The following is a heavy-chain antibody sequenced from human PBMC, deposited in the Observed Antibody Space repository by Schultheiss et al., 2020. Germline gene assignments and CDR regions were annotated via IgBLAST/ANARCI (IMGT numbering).Heavy chain of an antibody. D-gene: IGHD4-17*01. V-gene: IGHV1-18*04. CDR1: GYTFTGYY. Sequence: ASVKVSSKASGYTFTGYYMHWVRQAPGQGLEWMGWISAYNGNTNYAQKLQGRVTMTTDTSTSTAYMELRSLRSEDTAVFYCARLPRYGDSYYLDYWGQGTLVTVSS. CDR3: ARLPRYGDSYYLDY. CDR2: ISAYNGNT. J-gene: IGHJ4*02.